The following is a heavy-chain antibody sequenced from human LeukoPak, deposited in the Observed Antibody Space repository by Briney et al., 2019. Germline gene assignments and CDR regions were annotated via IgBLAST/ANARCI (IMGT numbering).Heavy chain of an antibody. CDR1: GFTFSSYA. CDR3: AEGSGSLDY. Sequence: GGSLRLSCAASGFTFSSYAMSWVRQAPGKGLEWVSVISGSGGTTYYADSVKGRFTISRDSSKNTVYLQMNSLRAEDTAVYYCAEGSGSLDYWGQGTLVTVSS. V-gene: IGHV3-23*01. CDR2: ISGSGGTT. J-gene: IGHJ4*02. D-gene: IGHD1-26*01.